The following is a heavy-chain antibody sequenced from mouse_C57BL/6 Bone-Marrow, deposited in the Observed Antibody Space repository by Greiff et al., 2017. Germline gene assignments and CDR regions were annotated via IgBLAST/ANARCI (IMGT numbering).Heavy chain of an antibody. D-gene: IGHD2-4*01. V-gene: IGHV1-50*01. CDR2: IDPSDSYT. CDR1: GYTFTSYW. CDR3: AREGLSGFAY. Sequence: QVQLQQPGAELVKPGASVKLSCKASGYTFTSYWMQWVKQRPGQGLEWIGEIDPSDSYTNYNQKFKGKATLTVDTSSSTAYMQLSSLTSEGSAVYYCAREGLSGFAYWGQGTLVTVSA. J-gene: IGHJ3*01.